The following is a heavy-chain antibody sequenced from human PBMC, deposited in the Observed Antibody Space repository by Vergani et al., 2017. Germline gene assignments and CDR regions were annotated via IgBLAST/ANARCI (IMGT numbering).Heavy chain of an antibody. D-gene: IGHD6-19*01. Sequence: QLQLQESGPGLVKPSETLSLTCTVSGGSISSSSYYWGWIRQPPGKGLEWIGSIYYSGSTYYNPSLKSRVTISVDTSKNQFSRKLSSVTAADTAVYYCARQDGSGWYWGETEYFQHWGQGTLVTVSS. V-gene: IGHV4-39*01. CDR1: GGSISSSSYY. CDR2: IYYSGST. J-gene: IGHJ1*01. CDR3: ARQDGSGWYWGETEYFQH.